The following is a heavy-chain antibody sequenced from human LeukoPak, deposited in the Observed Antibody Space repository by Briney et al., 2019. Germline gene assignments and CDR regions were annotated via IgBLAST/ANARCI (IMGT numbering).Heavy chain of an antibody. D-gene: IGHD2-2*01. CDR2: IYWNDDE. J-gene: IGHJ5*02. V-gene: IGHV2-5*01. CDR1: GFSLSTSGVG. Sequence: SGPTLVNPTQTLTLTCTFSGFSLSTSGVGVGWIRQPPGKALKWLALIYWNDDEHYSPSLKSRLTITKDTSKKQVVLTMTNMDPVDTATYYCAHSPQIGYCSSTSCLKWFDPWGQGTRVTVSS. CDR3: AHSPQIGYCSSTSCLKWFDP.